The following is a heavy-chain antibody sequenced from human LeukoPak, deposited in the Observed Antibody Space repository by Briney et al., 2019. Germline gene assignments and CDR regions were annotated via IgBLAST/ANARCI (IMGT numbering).Heavy chain of an antibody. CDR1: GYNFTNYW. J-gene: IGHJ3*01. V-gene: IGHV5-51*01. CDR3: ARPNITYYYDSSGYDGFDV. Sequence: PGESLKISCKGSGYNFTNYWIAWVRQMPGKGLEWMGIIYPNDSDTRYRPSFQGQVSISADKSINTAYLQWNSLKASDTAMYFCARPNITYYYDSSGYDGFDVWGQGTMVTVSS. CDR2: IYPNDSDT. D-gene: IGHD3-22*01.